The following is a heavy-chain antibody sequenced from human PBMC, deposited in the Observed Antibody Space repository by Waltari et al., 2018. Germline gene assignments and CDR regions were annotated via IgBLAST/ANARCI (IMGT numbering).Heavy chain of an antibody. V-gene: IGHV4-59*01. D-gene: IGHD4-17*01. CDR1: GGSISSYY. Sequence: QVQLQESGPGLVKPSETLSLTCTVSGGSISSYYWSWIRQPPGKGLEWIGYIYYSGSTNYNPSLKSRVTISVDTSKNQFSLKLSSVTAADTAVYYCARLPGADDYGDYTDHWGQGTLVTVSS. CDR2: IYYSGST. CDR3: ARLPGADDYGDYTDH. J-gene: IGHJ5*02.